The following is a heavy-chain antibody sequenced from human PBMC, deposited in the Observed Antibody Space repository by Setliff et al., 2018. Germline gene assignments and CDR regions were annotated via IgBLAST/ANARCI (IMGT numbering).Heavy chain of an antibody. D-gene: IGHD2-2*01. CDR3: SRLVRYCTTTSCQRLSGDEY. J-gene: IGHJ4*02. CDR1: GYTFSDYG. Sequence: RASVKVSCKASGYTFSDYGITWVRQAPGQGLEWMGWISAYSGKAYYAQKLQDRATMTTDTSTGTAYLELRSLRSDDTAVYYCSRLVRYCTTTSCQRLSGDEYWGQGTLVTVSS. CDR2: ISAYSGKA. V-gene: IGHV1-18*01.